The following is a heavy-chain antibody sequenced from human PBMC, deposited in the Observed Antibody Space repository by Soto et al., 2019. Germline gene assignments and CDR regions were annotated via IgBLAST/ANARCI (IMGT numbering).Heavy chain of an antibody. D-gene: IGHD3-22*01. V-gene: IGHV3-43*01. CDR1: GVTFDDYT. CDR2: ISWDGGST. CDR3: AKDIRNYYDSSGYSHDAFDI. Sequence: GGSMRLSCAAGGVTFDDYTMHWVRQAPGKGLEWVSLISWDGGSTYYADSVKGRFTISRDNSKNSLYLQMNSLRTEDTALYYCAKDIRNYYDSSGYSHDAFDIWGQGTMVTVS. J-gene: IGHJ3*02.